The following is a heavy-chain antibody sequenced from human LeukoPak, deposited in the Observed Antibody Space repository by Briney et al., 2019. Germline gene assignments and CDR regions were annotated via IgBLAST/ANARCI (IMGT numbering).Heavy chain of an antibody. CDR2: IKQDGSEK. Sequence: GGSLRLSCAASGFTFSSYWMSWVRQAPGKGLEWVANIKQDGSEKYYVDSVKGRFTISRDNSKNTLYLQMNSLRAEDTAVYYCAKDSLALDYWGQGTLVTVSS. V-gene: IGHV3-7*03. CDR1: GFTFSSYW. CDR3: AKDSLALDY. J-gene: IGHJ4*02.